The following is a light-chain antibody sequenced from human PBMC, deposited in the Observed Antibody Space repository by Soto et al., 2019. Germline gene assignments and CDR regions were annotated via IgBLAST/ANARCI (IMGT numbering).Light chain of an antibody. CDR1: QSVSSN. V-gene: IGKV3-15*01. J-gene: IGKJ1*01. CDR3: QPSNNFWT. Sequence: PGETATLSCRASQSVSSNLAWYQQKPGQAPRLLIYGASTRATDIPARFSGSGSGTEFTLTISSLQSEDFAVYYCQPSNNFWTFGQGTKVEIK. CDR2: GAS.